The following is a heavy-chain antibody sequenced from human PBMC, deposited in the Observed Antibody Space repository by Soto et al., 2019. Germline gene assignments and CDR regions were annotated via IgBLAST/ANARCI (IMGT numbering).Heavy chain of an antibody. V-gene: IGHV4-31*03. Sequence: PSETLSLTCTVSGDSISIGGYFLNWIRHHPGKGLEWIGYIFYSGTTFYNPSLKSRLSISVDTSNNQFSLKLTSVTAADTAVYFCARGQIRRRYFDYWGQGPLITVSS. J-gene: IGHJ4*02. CDR1: GDSISIGGYF. CDR2: IFYSGTT. D-gene: IGHD4-17*01. CDR3: ARGQIRRRYFDY.